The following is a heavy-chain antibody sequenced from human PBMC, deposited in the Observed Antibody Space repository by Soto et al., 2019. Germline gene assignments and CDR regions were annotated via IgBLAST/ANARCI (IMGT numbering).Heavy chain of an antibody. V-gene: IGHV1-18*01. J-gene: IGHJ4*02. CDR3: ARDPPGESDEDCVLDY. CDR2: ISAYNGNT. D-gene: IGHD3-10*01. Sequence: QVQLVQSGAEVKKPGASVKVSCKASGYTFTSYGISWVRQAPGQGLEWMGWISAYNGNTNYAQKLQGRVTMTTDTSTSTGYMALRSLRSDDTAVYYCARDPPGESDEDCVLDYCGQGTLVTVSS. CDR1: GYTFTSYG.